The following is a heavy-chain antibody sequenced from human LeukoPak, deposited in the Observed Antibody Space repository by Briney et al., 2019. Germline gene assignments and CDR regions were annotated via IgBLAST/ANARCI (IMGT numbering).Heavy chain of an antibody. D-gene: IGHD2-15*01. Sequence: PGGSLRLSCAASGFTFSSYSMNWVRQAPGKGLEWVSSISSDSNYIYYADSVKGRFAISRDNAKNSLYLQMNSLRAEDTAVYYCARDGGIGGSCYSDYWGQGTLVTVSS. CDR3: ARDGGIGGSCYSDY. CDR1: GFTFSSYS. J-gene: IGHJ4*02. CDR2: ISSDSNYI. V-gene: IGHV3-21*01.